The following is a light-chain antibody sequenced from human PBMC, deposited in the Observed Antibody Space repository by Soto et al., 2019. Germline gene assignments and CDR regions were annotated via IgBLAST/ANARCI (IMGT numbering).Light chain of an antibody. V-gene: IGLV2-14*01. CDR3: SSYASSTAYV. CDR2: EVS. CDR1: SSDVGGYNY. Sequence: QSALTQPASVSGSPGQSITISCTGTSSDVGGYNYVSWYQLHPGKAPKLMVYEVSYRPSGVSSRFSGSKSANTASLTISGLEGEEEADYYCSSYASSTAYVFGTGTKLTVL. J-gene: IGLJ1*01.